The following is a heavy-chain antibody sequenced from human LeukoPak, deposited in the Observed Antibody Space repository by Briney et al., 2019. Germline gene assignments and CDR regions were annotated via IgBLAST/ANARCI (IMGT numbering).Heavy chain of an antibody. J-gene: IGHJ4*02. V-gene: IGHV4-34*01. CDR2: INHSGGT. CDR3: ARGRRRGYSYGLDY. CDR1: GGSFSGYY. D-gene: IGHD5-18*01. Sequence: SETLSLTCAVYGGSFSGYYWSWIRQPPGKGLEWIGEINHSGGTNYNPSLKSRVTISVDTSKNQFSLKLSSVTAADTAVYYCARGRRRGYSYGLDYWGQGTLVTVSS.